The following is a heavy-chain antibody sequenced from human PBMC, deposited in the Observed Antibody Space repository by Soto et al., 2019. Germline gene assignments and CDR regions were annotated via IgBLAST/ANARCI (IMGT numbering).Heavy chain of an antibody. Sequence: SVKVSCKASGGTFSSYAISWVRQAPGQGLEWMGGIIPIFGTANYAQKFQGRVTITADESTSTAYMELSSLRSEDTAVYYCARGKLSGRYTGYGMDVWGQGTTVTVSS. V-gene: IGHV1-69*13. J-gene: IGHJ6*02. CDR3: ARGKLSGRYTGYGMDV. D-gene: IGHD5-12*01. CDR2: IIPIFGTA. CDR1: GGTFSSYA.